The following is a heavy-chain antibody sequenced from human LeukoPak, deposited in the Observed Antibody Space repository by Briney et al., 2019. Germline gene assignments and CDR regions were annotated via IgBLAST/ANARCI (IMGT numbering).Heavy chain of an antibody. CDR3: AGGANWLDL. V-gene: IGHV3-74*01. CDR1: GFTFNGYW. Sequence: QPGGSLRLSCAASGFTFNGYWMHWVSHAPGKGLVWASRINSDGSSTSYADSVKGRFTISRDNAKNTVFLQMNSLRAEDMAVYYCAGGANWLDLWGQGTLVTVSS. J-gene: IGHJ5*02. CDR2: INSDGSST.